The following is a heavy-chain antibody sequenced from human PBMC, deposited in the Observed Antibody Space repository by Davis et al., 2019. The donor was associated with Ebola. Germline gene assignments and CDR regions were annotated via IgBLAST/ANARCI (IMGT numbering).Heavy chain of an antibody. J-gene: IGHJ4*02. D-gene: IGHD3-22*01. Sequence: GESLKISCAASGFTFYRYEMNWVRQAPGKGLEWVSFIDTSGGTTNYADSVKGRFTISRDNAKNLLYLQMNSLRADDTAVYYCARDGPNYDVDYWGQGTLVTVSA. CDR3: ARDGPNYDVDY. V-gene: IGHV3-48*03. CDR1: GFTFYRYE. CDR2: IDTSGGTT.